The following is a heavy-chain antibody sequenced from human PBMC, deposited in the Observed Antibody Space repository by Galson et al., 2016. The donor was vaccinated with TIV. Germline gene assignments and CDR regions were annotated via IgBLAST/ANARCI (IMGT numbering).Heavy chain of an antibody. V-gene: IGHV1-69*04. J-gene: IGHJ4*02. Sequence: SVKVSCKASGDTFSNYAISWVRQAPGQGLEWMGRIIPILNIANYAQDFQGRVTITADESTSTVYMELNSLRSDDTAVYYCARGPAENYWGQGTLVTVSS. CDR1: GDTFSNYA. CDR3: ARGPAENY. CDR2: IIPILNIA.